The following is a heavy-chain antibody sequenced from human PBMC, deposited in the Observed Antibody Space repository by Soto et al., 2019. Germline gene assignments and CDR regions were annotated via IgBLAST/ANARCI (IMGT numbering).Heavy chain of an antibody. V-gene: IGHV1-8*01. CDR1: GYTFTSYD. J-gene: IGHJ6*02. D-gene: IGHD6-19*01. CDR3: AIQGLVRDYYYGMDV. Sequence: QVQLVQSGAEVKKPGASVKVSCKASGYTFTSYDINWVRQATGQGLEWMGWMNPNSGNTGYAQKFQGRVTMTRNTSISTAYMELSSLRAEDTAVYYCAIQGLVRDYYYGMDVWGQGTTVTVSS. CDR2: MNPNSGNT.